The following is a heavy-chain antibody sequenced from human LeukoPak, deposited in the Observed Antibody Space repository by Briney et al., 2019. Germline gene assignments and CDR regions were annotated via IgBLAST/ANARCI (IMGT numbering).Heavy chain of an antibody. Sequence: GGSLRLSCAASGFTFSNAWMSWVRQAPGKGLEWVGRIKSNTDGGTTAYAAPVKGRFTISRDDSKNTLYLQMNSPKTEDTAVYYCTSLVVVIRNWFDPWGQGTLVTVSS. CDR1: GFTFSNAW. CDR3: TSLVVVIRNWFDP. CDR2: IKSNTDGGTT. V-gene: IGHV3-15*01. D-gene: IGHD3-22*01. J-gene: IGHJ5*02.